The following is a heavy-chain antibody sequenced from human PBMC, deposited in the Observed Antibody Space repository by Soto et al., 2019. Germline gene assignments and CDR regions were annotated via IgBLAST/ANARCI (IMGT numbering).Heavy chain of an antibody. V-gene: IGHV3-23*01. CDR3: ARHRWNDSGLQYYFDY. J-gene: IGHJ4*02. CDR1: AFTFSSYA. CDR2: ISGSGGST. Sequence: GVLRLSCAASAFTFSSYAMSWVRQAPGKGLEWVSAISGSGGSTYYADSVKGRFTISRDNSKNTLYLQMNSLRAEDTAMYYCARHRWNDSGLQYYFDYWGQGTLVTVSS. D-gene: IGHD3-22*01.